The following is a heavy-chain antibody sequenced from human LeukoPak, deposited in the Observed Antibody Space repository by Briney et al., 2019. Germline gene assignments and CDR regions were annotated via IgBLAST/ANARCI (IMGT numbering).Heavy chain of an antibody. CDR2: IIPVFGTT. J-gene: IGHJ4*02. Sequence: SVKVSCKTSGGVFSDYPVSWVRLAPGQGLEWMGGIIPVFGTTTYAPKFQGRVSLSIHESAGTAYMELSDLTFEDTAIYYCAGDLYGSGSYRPAFDYWGQGTLVTVSS. CDR3: AGDLYGSGSYRPAFDY. CDR1: GGVFSDYP. V-gene: IGHV1-69*05. D-gene: IGHD3-10*01.